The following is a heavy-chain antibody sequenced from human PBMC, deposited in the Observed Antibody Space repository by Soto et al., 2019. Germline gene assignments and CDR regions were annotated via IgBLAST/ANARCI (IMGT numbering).Heavy chain of an antibody. Sequence: ASVKVSCKAIGYSFTSHYMHWVRQAPGQGLEWMGTIYPGGVNIGYAQKFKGRVTMTKDTSTSTVYMELRSLRSDDTAVYYCARGVRYYGSGSYYITPYGMDVWGQGTTVTVSS. CDR2: IYPGGVNI. D-gene: IGHD3-10*01. V-gene: IGHV1-46*01. CDR3: ARGVRYYGSGSYYITPYGMDV. CDR1: GYSFTSHY. J-gene: IGHJ6*02.